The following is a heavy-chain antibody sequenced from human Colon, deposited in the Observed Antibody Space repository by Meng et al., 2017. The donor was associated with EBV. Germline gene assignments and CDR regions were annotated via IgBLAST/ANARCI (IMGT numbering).Heavy chain of an antibody. V-gene: IGHV4-30-4*01. D-gene: IGHD2-21*01. Sequence: QWQVQESGQGLVEPSLTLSVPCTVSGGSTSSGNYYWSWSRQPPGKGLEWIWYIHHSGGAYYNPSLKSRVSISVDTSKNQFSLNLNSMTAADTAVYYCVSFDHIPRRNYFDYWGQGTLVTVSS. CDR1: GGSTSSGNYY. J-gene: IGHJ4*02. CDR3: VSFDHIPRRNYFDY. CDR2: IHHSGGA.